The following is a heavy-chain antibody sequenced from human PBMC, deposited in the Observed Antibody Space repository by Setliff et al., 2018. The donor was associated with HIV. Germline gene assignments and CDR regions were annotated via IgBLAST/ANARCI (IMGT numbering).Heavy chain of an antibody. Sequence: SGGSLRLSCAGSGFTFSSYWMSWVRQAPGKGLEWVANIKQDGSEKYYVESAKGRFTISRDNANNSLYLQMNSLRAEDTAVYYCARGARGYSYGWGQGTLVTVSS. V-gene: IGHV3-7*01. CDR2: IKQDGSEK. CDR1: GFTFSSYW. J-gene: IGHJ4*02. CDR3: ARGARGYSYG. D-gene: IGHD5-18*01.